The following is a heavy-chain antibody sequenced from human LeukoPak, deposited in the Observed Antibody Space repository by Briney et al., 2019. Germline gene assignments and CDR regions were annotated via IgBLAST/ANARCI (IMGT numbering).Heavy chain of an antibody. CDR1: GGSFSGYY. J-gene: IGHJ6*02. D-gene: IGHD3-22*01. V-gene: IGHV4-34*01. Sequence: SETLSLTCAAYGGSFSGYYWSWIRQPPGKGLEWIGEINHSGSTNYNPSLKSRVTISVDTSKNQFSLKLSSVTAADTAVYYCASLRVRVHYYGMDVWGQGTTVTVSS. CDR2: INHSGST. CDR3: ASLRVRVHYYGMDV.